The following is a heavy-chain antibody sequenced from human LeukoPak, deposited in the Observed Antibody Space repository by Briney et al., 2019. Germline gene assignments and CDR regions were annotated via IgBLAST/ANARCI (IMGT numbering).Heavy chain of an antibody. CDR1: GFTFDDYA. CDR3: AKESGVYCSGGSSYLDH. Sequence: PGGSLRLSCAAFGFTFDDYAMHWVRQAPGKGLEWVSGISWNSGSIGYADSVKGRFTISRDNAKNSLYLQMNSLRAEDTAVYYCAKESGVYCSGGSSYLDHWGQGTLVTVSS. CDR2: ISWNSGSI. J-gene: IGHJ4*02. D-gene: IGHD2-15*01. V-gene: IGHV3-9*01.